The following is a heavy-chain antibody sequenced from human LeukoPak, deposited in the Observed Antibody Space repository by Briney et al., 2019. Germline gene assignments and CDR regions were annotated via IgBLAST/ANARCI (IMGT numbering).Heavy chain of an antibody. CDR2: ISSSSSTI. Sequence: GGSLRLSCAASGFTFSSYSMNWVRQAPGKGLEWVSYISSSSSTIYYADSVKGRFTISRDNAKNSLYLQMNSLRDEDTAVYYCARDSRPRYCSSTSCPYWYFDLWGRGTPVTVSS. V-gene: IGHV3-48*02. CDR3: ARDSRPRYCSSTSCPYWYFDL. J-gene: IGHJ2*01. CDR1: GFTFSSYS. D-gene: IGHD2-2*01.